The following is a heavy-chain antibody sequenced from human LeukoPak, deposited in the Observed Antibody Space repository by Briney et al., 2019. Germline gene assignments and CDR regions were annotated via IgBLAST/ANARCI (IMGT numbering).Heavy chain of an antibody. J-gene: IGHJ6*02. CDR2: INAGNGNT. CDR1: GYTFTSYA. Sequence: ASVKVSCKASGYTFTSYAMHWVRQAPGQRLEWMGWINAGNGNTKYSQKFQGRVTITADESTSTAYMELSSLRSEDTAVYYCARALPGYGTSYLYYYYGMDVWGQGTTVTVSS. CDR3: ARALPGYGTSYLYYYYGMDV. V-gene: IGHV1-3*01. D-gene: IGHD2-15*01.